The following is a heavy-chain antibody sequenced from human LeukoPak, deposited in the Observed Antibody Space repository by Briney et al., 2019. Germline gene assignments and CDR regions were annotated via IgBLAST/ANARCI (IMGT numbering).Heavy chain of an antibody. J-gene: IGHJ4*02. V-gene: IGHV3-64*01. Sequence: GGSLRLSCAASGFTFSSYAMHWVRQAPGKGLEYVSAISSNGGSTYYANSVKGRFTISRDNSKNTLYLQMGSLRAEDMAVYYCARGVWGVVVPAAMFDYWGQGTLVTVSS. CDR1: GFTFSSYA. D-gene: IGHD2-2*01. CDR3: ARGVWGVVVPAAMFDY. CDR2: ISSNGGST.